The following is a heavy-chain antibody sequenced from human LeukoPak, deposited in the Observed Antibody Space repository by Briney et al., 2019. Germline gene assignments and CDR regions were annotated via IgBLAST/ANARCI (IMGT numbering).Heavy chain of an antibody. Sequence: GGSLRLSFAASGFTFSSYGMHWVRQAPGKGLEWVAVISYDGSNKYYADSVKGRFTISRDNSKNTLYLQMNSLRAEDTAVYYCAKDLGGSYYYGMDVWGQGTTVTVSS. CDR3: AKDLGGSYYYGMDV. D-gene: IGHD3-16*01. CDR2: ISYDGSNK. CDR1: GFTFSSYG. V-gene: IGHV3-30*18. J-gene: IGHJ6*02.